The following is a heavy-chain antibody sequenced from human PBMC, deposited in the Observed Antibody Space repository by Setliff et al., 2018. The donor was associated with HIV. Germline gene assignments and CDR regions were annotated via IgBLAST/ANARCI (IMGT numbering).Heavy chain of an antibody. CDR3: VRPSLCIGGGSMFDS. J-gene: IGHJ4*02. Sequence: PSETLSLTCTVSGGPISTNDYYWGFIRQSPGKGLEWIASVHYGRSIFYNPSPKSRVTLSVGTSKTQVILNLSSATTADTDMYYCVRPSLCIGGGSMFDSWGQGIVVTVSS. V-gene: IGHV4-39*01. CDR2: VHYGRSI. CDR1: GGPISTNDYY. D-gene: IGHD2-8*01.